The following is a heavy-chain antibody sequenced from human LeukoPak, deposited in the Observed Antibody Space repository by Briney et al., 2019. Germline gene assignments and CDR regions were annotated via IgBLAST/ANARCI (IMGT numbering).Heavy chain of an antibody. Sequence: GGSLRLSCAASGFTFDVYAMSWARQAPGKGLEWVSAINWNGGSTGYADSVKGRFTISRDNAKNSLYLQMNSLRAEDTALYYCARTNTAMVNGAFDIWGQGTMVTVSS. CDR2: INWNGGST. V-gene: IGHV3-20*04. CDR3: ARTNTAMVNGAFDI. J-gene: IGHJ3*02. CDR1: GFTFDVYA. D-gene: IGHD5-18*01.